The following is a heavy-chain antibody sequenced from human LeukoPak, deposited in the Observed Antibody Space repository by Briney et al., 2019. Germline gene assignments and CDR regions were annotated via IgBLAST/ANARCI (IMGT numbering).Heavy chain of an antibody. CDR3: ARDEGYCSSTSCYAHDY. V-gene: IGHV1-69*04. CDR1: GGTFSSYA. J-gene: IGHJ4*02. Sequence: SVKVSCKASGGTFSSYAISWVRQAPGQGLEWMGRIIPIFGIANYAQKFQGRVTITADKSTSTAYMELSSLRSEDTAVYYCARDEGYCSSTSCYAHDYWGQGTLVTVSS. D-gene: IGHD2-2*01. CDR2: IIPIFGIA.